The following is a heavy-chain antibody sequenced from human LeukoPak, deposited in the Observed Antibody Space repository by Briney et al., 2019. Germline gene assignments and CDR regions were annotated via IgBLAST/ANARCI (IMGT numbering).Heavy chain of an antibody. CDR3: ARVHGKYNWFDP. V-gene: IGHV3-21*04. CDR2: ISSSSSYI. J-gene: IGHJ5*02. Sequence: GGSLRLSCAASGFTFSSYSMNWVRQAPGKGLEWVSSISSSSSYIYYADSVKGRFTISRDNAKNSLYLQMNSLRAEDTAVYYCARVHGKYNWFDPWGQGTLVTVSS. CDR1: GFTFSSYS.